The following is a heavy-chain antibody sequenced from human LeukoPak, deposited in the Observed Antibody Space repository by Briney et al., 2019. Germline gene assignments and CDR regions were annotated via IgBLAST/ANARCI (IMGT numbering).Heavy chain of an antibody. D-gene: IGHD2-2*03. Sequence: GGSLRLSCAASGFTFDDYTMHWVRQAPGKGLEWVSLISWDGGSTYYADSVKGRFTISRDNSKNSLYLQMNSLRTEDTALYYCAKDIGSIGLFDYWGQGTLVTVSS. V-gene: IGHV3-43*01. J-gene: IGHJ4*02. CDR2: ISWDGGST. CDR3: AKDIGSIGLFDY. CDR1: GFTFDDYT.